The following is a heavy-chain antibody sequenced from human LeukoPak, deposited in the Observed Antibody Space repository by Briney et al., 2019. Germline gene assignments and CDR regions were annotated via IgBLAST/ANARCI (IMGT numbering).Heavy chain of an antibody. V-gene: IGHV3-11*01. CDR2: IDAHGGTN. J-gene: IGHJ5*02. Sequence: PGGSLRLSCAASRFILSNYYMSWIRQTPGKALGWIATIDAHGGTNYYADSAQDRFTISRDNAKNSLFLEMNSLTAEDTAVYFCAKSATYGGHKVFDNWGQRTPVTVSS. CDR1: RFILSNYY. D-gene: IGHD4/OR15-4a*01. CDR3: AKSATYGGHKVFDN.